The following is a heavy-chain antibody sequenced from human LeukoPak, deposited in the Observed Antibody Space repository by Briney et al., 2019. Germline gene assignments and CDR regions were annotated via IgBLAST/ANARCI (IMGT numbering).Heavy chain of an antibody. J-gene: IGHJ4*02. CDR3: ARSYGFMVRGVIIRPMDY. CDR2: ISSSSSYI. CDR1: GFTFSSYS. D-gene: IGHD3-10*01. Sequence: GGSLRLSCAASGFTFSSYSMNWVRQAPGKGLEWVSSISSSSSYIYYADSVKGRFTISRDNAKNSLYLQMSSLRAEDTAVYYCARSYGFMVRGVIIRPMDYWGQGTLVTVSS. V-gene: IGHV3-21*01.